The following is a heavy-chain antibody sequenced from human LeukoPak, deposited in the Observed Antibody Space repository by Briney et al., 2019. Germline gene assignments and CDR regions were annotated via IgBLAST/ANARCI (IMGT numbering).Heavy chain of an antibody. CDR1: GFTFTSSA. CDR2: NVVGSGNT. D-gene: IGHD3-22*01. Sequence: TSVKVSCKASGFTFTSSAMQWVRQARGQRLEWIGWNVVGSGNTNYAQKFQERVTITRDMSTSTAYMELSSLRSEDTAVYYCAAAADYYDSSGGFDYWGQGTLVTVSS. V-gene: IGHV1-58*02. CDR3: AAAADYYDSSGGFDY. J-gene: IGHJ4*02.